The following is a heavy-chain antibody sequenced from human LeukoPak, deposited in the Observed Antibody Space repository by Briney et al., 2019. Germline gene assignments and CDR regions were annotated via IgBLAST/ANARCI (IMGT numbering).Heavy chain of an antibody. J-gene: IGHJ4*02. CDR2: IYYTGNT. CDR1: GVSISSSYSY. CDR3: ARDRRHVRNTVTSPPSDY. D-gene: IGHD4-17*01. V-gene: IGHV4-39*07. Sequence: PSETLSLTCTVSGVSISSSYSYWGWIRQPPGMGLEWIGSIYYTGNTYYNASLKSQVSISIDTSKNQFSLKLRSVTASDTAFYFCARDRRHVRNTVTSPPSDYWGQGPLVTVSS.